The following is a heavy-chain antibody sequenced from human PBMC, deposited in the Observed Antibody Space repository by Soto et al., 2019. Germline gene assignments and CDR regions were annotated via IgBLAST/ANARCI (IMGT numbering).Heavy chain of an antibody. J-gene: IGHJ4*02. V-gene: IGHV1-18*04. CDR1: GYTFTSYG. Sequence: ASVKVSSKAAGYTFTSYGISWVRQAPGQGLEWMGWISAYNGNTNYAQKLQGRVTMTTDTSTSTAYMELRSLRSDDTPVYYCAREKRGSSSSMNDYWGQGTLVTVSS. CDR3: AREKRGSSSSMNDY. CDR2: ISAYNGNT. D-gene: IGHD6-6*01.